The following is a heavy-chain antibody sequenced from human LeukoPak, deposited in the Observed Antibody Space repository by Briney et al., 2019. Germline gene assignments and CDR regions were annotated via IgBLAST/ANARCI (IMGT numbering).Heavy chain of an antibody. CDR3: AREGQPHDAFDI. J-gene: IGHJ3*02. CDR2: IYSGGST. Sequence: SGGSLRLSCAASGFTVSSNYMSWVRQAPGKGPEWVSVIYSGGSTYYADSVKGRFTISRDNSKNTLYLQMNSLRAEDTAVYYCAREGQPHDAFDIWGQGTMVTVSS. V-gene: IGHV3-53*01. D-gene: IGHD5-18*01. CDR1: GFTVSSNY.